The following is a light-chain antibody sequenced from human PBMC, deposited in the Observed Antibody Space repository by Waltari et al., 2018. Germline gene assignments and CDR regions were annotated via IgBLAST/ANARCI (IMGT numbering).Light chain of an antibody. V-gene: IGKV1-39*01. CDR2: AAS. J-gene: IGKJ1*01. CDR1: QTSISF. Sequence: TYRESQTSISFLNWYQHTAGQAPQLLIYAASSSQSVGPSRFSGSTSGTDYTLTISSLHPEDCATYYWQQSYITPQTFGLGTMVQIK. CDR3: QQSYITPQT.